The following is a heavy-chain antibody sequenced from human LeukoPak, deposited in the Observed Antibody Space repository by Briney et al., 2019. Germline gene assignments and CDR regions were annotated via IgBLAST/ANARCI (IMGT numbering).Heavy chain of an antibody. V-gene: IGHV1-18*01. CDR2: ISAYNGNT. J-gene: IGHJ5*02. CDR3: AREKGMDFWGGYYWFDP. CDR1: GYTFTSYG. Sequence: ASVKVSCKASGYTFTSYGISWVRQAPGQGLEWMGWISAYNGNTNYAQKLQGRVTMTTDTSTSTAYMELRSLRSDDTAVYYCAREKGMDFWGGYYWFDPWGQGTLVTVSS. D-gene: IGHD3-3*01.